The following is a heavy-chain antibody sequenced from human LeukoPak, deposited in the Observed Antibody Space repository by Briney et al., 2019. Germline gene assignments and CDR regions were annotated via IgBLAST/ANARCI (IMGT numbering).Heavy chain of an antibody. CDR2: IYSGGST. D-gene: IGHD1/OR15-1a*01. CDR1: GFIASSNY. J-gene: IGHJ4*02. CDR3: ATGGRSGVALEQ. Sequence: GGSLRLTCVVSGFIASSNYMSWVRQAPGKGLEWISLIYSGGSTYYADSVMGRFTISRDNSKTTLFLQMNSLKAEDTAVYYCATGGRSGVALEQWGQGTLVTVSS. V-gene: IGHV3-53*01.